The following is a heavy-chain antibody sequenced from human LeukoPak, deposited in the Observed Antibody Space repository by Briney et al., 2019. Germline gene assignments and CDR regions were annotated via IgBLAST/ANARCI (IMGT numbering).Heavy chain of an antibody. Sequence: SVKVSCKASGGTFSSYAISWVRQAPGQGLEWMGGIIPIFGTANYAQKFQGRVTITADESTSTAYMELSSLRSEDTAVYYCAKGYRLGIHDIYYYYGMDVWGQGTTVTVSS. D-gene: IGHD3-9*01. CDR1: GGTFSSYA. CDR2: IIPIFGTA. J-gene: IGHJ6*02. CDR3: AKGYRLGIHDIYYYYGMDV. V-gene: IGHV1-69*13.